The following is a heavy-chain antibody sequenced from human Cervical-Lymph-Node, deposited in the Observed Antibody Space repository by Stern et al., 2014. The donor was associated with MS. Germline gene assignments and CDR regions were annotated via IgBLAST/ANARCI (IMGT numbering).Heavy chain of an antibody. J-gene: IGHJ4*02. CDR3: ATPSDFYGSGSYFPPLDY. D-gene: IGHD3-10*01. Sequence: VQLVESGAEVKKPGSSVKVSCKASGGTFSNYGITWGRQAPGQGLEWMGRIFPIVGITNYAQKLQGRVTITADTSSNTAYMELSTLRSEDTAVYYCATPSDFYGSGSYFPPLDYWGQGTQVIVST. CDR1: GGTFSNYG. CDR2: IFPIVGIT. V-gene: IGHV1-69*09.